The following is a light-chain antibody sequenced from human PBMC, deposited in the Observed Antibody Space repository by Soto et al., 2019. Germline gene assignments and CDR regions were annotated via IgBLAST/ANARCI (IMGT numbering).Light chain of an antibody. V-gene: IGLV2-14*01. CDR1: SSDVGRYNY. Sequence: QSVLTQPPAVSAAPGQKVTISCSGTSSDVGRYNYVSWYQHHPGKAPKLMIYEVIKRPSGVSNRFSGSKSGNTASLTISGLQAEDEADYYCSSYTSSSTWVFGGGTKLTVL. CDR3: SSYTSSSTWV. J-gene: IGLJ3*02. CDR2: EVI.